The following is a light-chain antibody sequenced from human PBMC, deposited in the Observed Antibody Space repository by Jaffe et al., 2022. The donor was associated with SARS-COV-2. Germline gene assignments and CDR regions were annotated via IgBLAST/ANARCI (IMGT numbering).Light chain of an antibody. CDR1: SSNIGAAYG. V-gene: IGLV1-40*01. CDR3: QSYDSSLSAWV. CDR2: GNI. Sequence: QSALTQPPSVSGAPGQRITISCTGSSSNIGAAYGVHWYQQLPGIAPKLLIYGNINRPSGVPDRFSGSKSGTSASLAIRGLQAEDEADYYCQSYDSSLSAWVFGGGTKLTVL. J-gene: IGLJ2*01.